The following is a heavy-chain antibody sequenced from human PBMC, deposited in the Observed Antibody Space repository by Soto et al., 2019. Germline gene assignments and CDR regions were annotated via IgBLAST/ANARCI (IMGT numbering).Heavy chain of an antibody. Sequence: QITLKESGPTLVKPTQTLTLTCTFSGFSLSTVGVGVGWVRQPPGKALEWLALIYWDDNKHYSPSLQSRLTITKDTSKNQVVLTMTNMDPVDTATYYCARKGTELLPFDIWGQGTMVTVSS. V-gene: IGHV2-5*02. CDR3: ARKGTELLPFDI. CDR2: IYWDDNK. CDR1: GFSLSTVGVG. J-gene: IGHJ3*02. D-gene: IGHD1-26*01.